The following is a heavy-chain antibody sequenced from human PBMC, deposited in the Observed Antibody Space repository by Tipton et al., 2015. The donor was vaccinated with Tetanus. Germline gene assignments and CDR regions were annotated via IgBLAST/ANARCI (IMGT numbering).Heavy chain of an antibody. Sequence: LRLSCTVSGGSISSGSYYWGWIRQPPGKGLEWIGSIYYSGNTYYNPSLKSRVSISVDTSKNQFSLKLSSVTAADTAVYYCARLSRGHPDVWGQGTTVTVSS. CDR2: IYYSGNT. J-gene: IGHJ6*02. CDR3: ARLSRGHPDV. V-gene: IGHV4-39*01. CDR1: GGSISSGSYY.